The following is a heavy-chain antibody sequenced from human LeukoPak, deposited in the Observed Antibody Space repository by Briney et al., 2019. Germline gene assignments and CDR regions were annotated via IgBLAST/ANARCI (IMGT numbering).Heavy chain of an antibody. CDR2: IKSDGSST. V-gene: IGHV3-74*01. J-gene: IGHJ4*02. Sequence: PGASLRLSCAASGFTFSSYWMHWVRQAPGKGLVWVSRIKSDGSSTSYADSVKGRFTISRDNAKNTVYLQMNSLRAEDTAVYYCATTRTFDYWGQGTLVTLSS. CDR1: GFTFSSYW. D-gene: IGHD6-6*01. CDR3: ATTRTFDY.